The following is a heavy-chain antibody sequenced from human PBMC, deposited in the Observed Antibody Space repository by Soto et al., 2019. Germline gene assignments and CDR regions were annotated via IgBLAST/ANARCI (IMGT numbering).Heavy chain of an antibody. V-gene: IGHV3-23*01. Sequence: EVQLLESGGGLVQPGGSLRLSCAASGFTFGSYAMTWVRQAPGKGLEWVSTIIYSGGGTYYANSVKGRFTISRDNSRNTLYLQMNSHGAEDTAVYYCAKDPSCSSLLIWYFDLWGRGTLVTVSS. J-gene: IGHJ2*01. CDR2: IIYSGGGT. D-gene: IGHD6-13*01. CDR1: GFTFGSYA. CDR3: AKDPSCSSLLIWYFDL.